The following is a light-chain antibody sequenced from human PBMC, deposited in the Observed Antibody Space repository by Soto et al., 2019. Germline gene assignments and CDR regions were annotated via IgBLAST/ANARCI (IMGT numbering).Light chain of an antibody. Sequence: ENVLTQSPGTLSLSPGERATLSCRASQSVARNYLAWYQQRPGQAPRLLIYHSSSRSTGIPDRFSGSGSGTDFTLTISRLEPEDFAVYYCKKYDSSPRTFGPGTKVEI. CDR3: KKYDSSPRT. CDR1: QSVARNY. CDR2: HSS. V-gene: IGKV3-20*01. J-gene: IGKJ3*01.